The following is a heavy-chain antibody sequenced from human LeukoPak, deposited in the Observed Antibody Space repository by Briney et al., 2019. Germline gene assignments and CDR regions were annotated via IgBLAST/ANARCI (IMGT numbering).Heavy chain of an antibody. CDR1: GFPFSSYW. J-gene: IGHJ4*02. Sequence: GGSLRLSCEASGFPFSSYWMTWVRQAPGKGLEWVANIKQDGSKKSYVDSVKGRFTISRDNAKNSLYLQMNSLRAEDTAIYYCTRVGYIDEGIDYWGQGTLVTVSS. CDR3: TRVGYIDEGIDY. D-gene: IGHD5-24*01. CDR2: IKQDGSKK. V-gene: IGHV3-7*04.